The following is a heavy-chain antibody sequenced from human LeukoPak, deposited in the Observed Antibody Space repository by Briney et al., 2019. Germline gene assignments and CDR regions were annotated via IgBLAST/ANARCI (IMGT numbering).Heavy chain of an antibody. J-gene: IGHJ3*02. V-gene: IGHV3-53*01. CDR1: GFIVSSNY. CDR2: IYSGGST. CDR3: VMPDSSGYYSGVYAFDI. D-gene: IGHD3-22*01. Sequence: GGSLRLSCAASGFIVSSNYMSWVRQAPGKGLEWVSAIYSGGSTYYADSVKGRFTISRDNSKNTLYLQMNSLRAEDTAVYYCVMPDSSGYYSGVYAFDIWGQGTMVTVSS.